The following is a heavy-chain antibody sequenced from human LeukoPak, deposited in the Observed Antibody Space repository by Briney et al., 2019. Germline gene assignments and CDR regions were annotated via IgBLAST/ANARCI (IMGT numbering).Heavy chain of an antibody. CDR3: ARADGYSYGLLNY. V-gene: IGHV3-23*01. Sequence: GGSLRLSCVASGITFSNYAVSWVRQAPEKGLDWVSVISGSAHKIRYADSVKGRFTISRDNSENIVYLQMNNLRAEDTAVYYCARADGYSYGLLNYWGQGTLVTVSS. CDR2: ISGSAHKI. J-gene: IGHJ4*02. D-gene: IGHD5-18*01. CDR1: GITFSNYA.